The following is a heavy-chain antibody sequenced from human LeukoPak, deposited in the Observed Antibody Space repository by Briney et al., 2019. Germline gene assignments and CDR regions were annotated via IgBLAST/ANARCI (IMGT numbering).Heavy chain of an antibody. CDR2: TYYRSKWYN. J-gene: IGHJ4*02. V-gene: IGHV6-1*01. CDR3: ARIRTDYYDSSAYSPFDY. Sequence: SQTLSLTCAISGDSVSSNSAAWNWIRQSSSRGLEWHGRTYYRSKWYNDYAVSVKSRITINPDTSKNQFSLQLNSVTPEDTAVFYCARIRTDYYDSSAYSPFDYWGQGTLVTVSS. CDR1: GDSVSSNSAA. D-gene: IGHD3-22*01.